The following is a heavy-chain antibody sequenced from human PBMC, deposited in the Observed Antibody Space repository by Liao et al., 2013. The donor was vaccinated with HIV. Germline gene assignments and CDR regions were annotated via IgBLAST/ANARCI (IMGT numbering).Heavy chain of an antibody. CDR2: IYYSGGT. Sequence: QVQLQESGPGLVKPSQTLSLTCTVSGGSITSGDYYWSWIRQTPGKGLEWIGYIYYSGGTYFNPSLKSRVTISVDSSKNQFSLKLSSVTAADTAVYYCAREGGYCSGGSCRLYYFDYVGPREPWSPSPQ. CDR3: AREGGYCSGGSCRLYYFDY. CDR1: GGSITSGDYY. D-gene: IGHD2-15*01. V-gene: IGHV4-30-4*08. J-gene: IGHJ4*02.